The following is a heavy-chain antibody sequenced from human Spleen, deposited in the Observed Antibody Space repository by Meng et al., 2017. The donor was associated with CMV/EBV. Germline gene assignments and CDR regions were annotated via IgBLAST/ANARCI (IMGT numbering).Heavy chain of an antibody. V-gene: IGHV1-2*02. CDR1: GYSFTDCY. CDR2: INPYNGDT. D-gene: IGHD1-26*01. CDR3: ARETGSETDYWYSHAVDV. J-gene: IGHJ6*02. Sequence: ASVKVSCKTSGYSFTDCYIHWVRQAPGQGFEWVGWINPYNGDTEYAQSFQGRVTMSGDASISTAYMEVKRLTHDDTAVYYCARETGSETDYWYSHAVDVWGQGTTVTVSS.